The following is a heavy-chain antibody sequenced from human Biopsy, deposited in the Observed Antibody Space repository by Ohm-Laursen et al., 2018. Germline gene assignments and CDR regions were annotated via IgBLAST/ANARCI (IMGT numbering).Heavy chain of an antibody. J-gene: IGHJ5*02. CDR1: GGTFSSYV. V-gene: IGHV1-69*06. CDR2: IIPTFDTP. CDR3: AGGAAKGNPYDH. D-gene: IGHD3-10*01. Sequence: SSVKVSCKASGGTFSSYVISWVRQAPGQGLEWMGRIIPTFDTPTYAPDFQGRVTFAADKSTGTAHLDLSRLRSEDTAIYYCAGGAAKGNPYDHWGQGTLVTVSS.